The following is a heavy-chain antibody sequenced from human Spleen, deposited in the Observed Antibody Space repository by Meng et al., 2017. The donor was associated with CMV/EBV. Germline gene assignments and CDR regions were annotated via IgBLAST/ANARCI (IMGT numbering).Heavy chain of an antibody. D-gene: IGHD3-10*01. CDR3: ARDPRVNGMDV. V-gene: IGHV4-38-2*02. J-gene: IGHJ6*02. Sequence: SETLSLTCTVSGYSISSAYYWGWIRQTPGKGLEWIGSIYFLGSSYYNPSLKSRVTISVDTSKNQFSLKLSSVTAADTAVYYCARDPRVNGMDVWGQGTTVTVSS. CDR2: IYFLGSS. CDR1: GYSISSAYY.